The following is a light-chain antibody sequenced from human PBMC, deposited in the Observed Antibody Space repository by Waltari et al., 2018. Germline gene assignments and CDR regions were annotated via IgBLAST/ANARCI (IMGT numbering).Light chain of an antibody. J-gene: IGLJ1*01. CDR1: SSDVGSYNL. V-gene: IGLV2-23*01. CDR3: GSDAGFSTYV. Sequence: QSVLTQPASVSGSPGQSSTISCTGTSSDVGSYNLVSWYQQHPGQAPKLRIYEGSKRPSGVSNRVSGSQSGNTASLTIFGLQAEDEANYYCGSDAGFSTYVFGTGTKVTVL. CDR2: EGS.